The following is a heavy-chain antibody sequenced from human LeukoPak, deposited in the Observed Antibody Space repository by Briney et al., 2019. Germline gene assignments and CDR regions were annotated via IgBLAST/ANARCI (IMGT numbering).Heavy chain of an antibody. V-gene: IGHV3-66*01. J-gene: IGHJ4*02. CDR1: GFIVTNNY. CDR3: ARDPPAVLIDTYG. CDR2: VYSGGST. Sequence: TGGSLRLSCTAPGFIVTNNYINWVRQAPGKGLEWVSLVYSGGSTYYADSVKGRFTISRDNSKNMVYLQMNSLRAEDTAMYYCARDPPAVLIDTYGWGQGTLVTVSS. D-gene: IGHD2-8*01.